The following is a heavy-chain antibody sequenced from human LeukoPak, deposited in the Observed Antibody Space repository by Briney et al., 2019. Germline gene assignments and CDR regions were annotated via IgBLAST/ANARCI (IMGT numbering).Heavy chain of an antibody. CDR1: GFTFSNYA. Sequence: GGSLRLSCAASGFTFSNYAMNWVRQALGKGLEWVSSISGSGDDTSYADSVKGRFTISRDNSRNTLYLQMNSLRAEDTAVYYCAKQFVDIWGQGTLVTVSS. V-gene: IGHV3-23*01. CDR3: AKQFVDI. D-gene: IGHD5-24*01. CDR2: ISGSGDDT. J-gene: IGHJ5*02.